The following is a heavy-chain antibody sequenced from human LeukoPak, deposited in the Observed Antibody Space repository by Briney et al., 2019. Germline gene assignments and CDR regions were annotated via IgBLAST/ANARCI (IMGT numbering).Heavy chain of an antibody. CDR3: ARAKSSYWYFDL. CDR2: IYYSGST. J-gene: IGHJ2*01. Sequence: SETLSLTCTVSGGSISSYYWSWIRQPPGKGLEWIGYIYYSGSTNYNPSLKSRVTISVDTSKNQFSLKLSSVTAADTAVYYCARAKSSYWYFDLWGRGTLVTVSS. V-gene: IGHV4-59*01. CDR1: GGSISSYY.